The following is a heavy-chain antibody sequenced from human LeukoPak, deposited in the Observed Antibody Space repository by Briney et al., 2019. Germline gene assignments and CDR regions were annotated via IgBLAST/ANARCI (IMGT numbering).Heavy chain of an antibody. V-gene: IGHV3-7*01. Sequence: GGSLRLSCAASGLSFSRYWMSRVRQAPGKGLEWVANINQDGSEKYYVDSVKGRFTTSRDNAKNSLYMQMNSLRAEDTAVYYCGLYSSSQTAMDVWGQGTAVTVSS. CDR1: GLSFSRYW. J-gene: IGHJ6*02. CDR2: INQDGSEK. CDR3: GLYSSSQTAMDV. D-gene: IGHD2-2*01.